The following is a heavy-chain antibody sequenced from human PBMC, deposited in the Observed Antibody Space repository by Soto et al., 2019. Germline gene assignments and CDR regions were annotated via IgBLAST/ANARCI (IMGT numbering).Heavy chain of an antibody. J-gene: IGHJ4*02. CDR1: GFNFPTFW. D-gene: IGHD2-21*02. CDR3: ARRLYCGGDCYSGFDY. Sequence: PGESLNISCKHSGFNFPTFWIALVRQMPGKGLEWMGTIYPDDSDTRYSPSFQGQVTISADKSISTAYLQWSSLKASDTAMYYCARRLYCGGDCYSGFDYWGQGTLVTVSS. CDR2: IYPDDSDT. V-gene: IGHV5-51*01.